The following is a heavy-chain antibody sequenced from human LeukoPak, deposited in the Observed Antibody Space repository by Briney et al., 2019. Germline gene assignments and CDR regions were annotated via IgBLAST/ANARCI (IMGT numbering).Heavy chain of an antibody. CDR3: ATDLGFGELSVSDY. CDR2: FDPEDGET. D-gene: IGHD3-10*01. Sequence: ASVKVSCKVSGYTLTELSMHWVRQAPGKGLEWMGGFDPEDGETIYAQKFQGRVTMTEDTSTDTAYMELSSLRSEVTAVYYCATDLGFGELSVSDYWGQGTLVTVSS. V-gene: IGHV1-24*01. CDR1: GYTLTELS. J-gene: IGHJ4*02.